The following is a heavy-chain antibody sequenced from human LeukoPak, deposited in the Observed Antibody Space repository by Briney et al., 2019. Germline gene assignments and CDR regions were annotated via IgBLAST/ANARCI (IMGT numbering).Heavy chain of an antibody. V-gene: IGHV3-30*02. J-gene: IGHJ5*02. D-gene: IGHD2-2*01. CDR2: IRYDGSNK. CDR1: GFTFSSYG. Sequence: PGGSLRLSCAASGFTFSSYGMHWVRQAPGKGLEWVAFIRYDGSNKYYADSVKGRFTISRDNSKNTLYLQMNSLRAEDTAVYYCAKDYSDPEYQLLEPWGQGTLVTVSS. CDR3: AKDYSDPEYQLLEP.